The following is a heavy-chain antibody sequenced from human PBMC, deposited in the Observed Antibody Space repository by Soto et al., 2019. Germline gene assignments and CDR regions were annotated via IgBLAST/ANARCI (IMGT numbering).Heavy chain of an antibody. CDR2: IWHDGNNK. Sequence: GGSLRLSCAASGFTFSNYGMHWFRQAPGKGLEWVAIIWHDGNNKYYADSVRGRFIISRDNSKNRLYLQMNSLRAEDTAVYYCASDLVGASDSYGLDVWGQGXPVTVYS. CDR1: GFTFSNYG. V-gene: IGHV3-33*01. J-gene: IGHJ6*02. CDR3: ASDLVGASDSYGLDV. D-gene: IGHD1-26*01.